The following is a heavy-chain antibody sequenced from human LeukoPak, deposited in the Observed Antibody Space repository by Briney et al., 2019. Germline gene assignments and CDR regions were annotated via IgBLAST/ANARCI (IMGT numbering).Heavy chain of an antibody. CDR3: ARDTKPPTYYYDSSGYSDDAFDI. V-gene: IGHV1-18*01. CDR1: GYTFTSYG. J-gene: IGHJ3*02. D-gene: IGHD3-22*01. Sequence: ASVKVSCKASGYTFTSYGISWVRQAPGQGLEWMGWISAYNGNTNYAQKLQGRVTMTTDTSTSTAYMELSRLRSDDTAVYYCARDTKPPTYYYDSSGYSDDAFDIWGQGTMVTVSS. CDR2: ISAYNGNT.